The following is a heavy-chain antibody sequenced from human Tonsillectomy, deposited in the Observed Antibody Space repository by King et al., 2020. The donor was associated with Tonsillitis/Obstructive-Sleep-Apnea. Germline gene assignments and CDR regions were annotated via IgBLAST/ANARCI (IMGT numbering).Heavy chain of an antibody. CDR1: GGSISSSDYY. J-gene: IGHJ6*03. Sequence: QLQESGPGLVTPSETLSLTCSVSGGSISSSDYYWAWIRQPPGKGPEWIGRFYQSRSTYYNPSLKSRVTISVDTSKNQFSLRLSSVTAADTAVYYCARHKGTVTAGYYYYMDVWGKRTTVAVSS. D-gene: IGHD2-21*02. V-gene: IGHV4-39*01. CDR3: ARHKGTVTAGYYYYMDV. CDR2: FYQSRST.